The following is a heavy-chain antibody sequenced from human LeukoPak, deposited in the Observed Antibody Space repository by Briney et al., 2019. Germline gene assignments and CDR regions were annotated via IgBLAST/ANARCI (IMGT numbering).Heavy chain of an antibody. V-gene: IGHV3-48*04. J-gene: IGHJ4*02. D-gene: IGHD5-18*01. CDR2: ISSSGNTI. CDR3: ARLRGYGYGYGDY. CDR1: GFTFSSYS. Sequence: GGSLRLSCAASGFTFSSYSMNWVRQAPGKGLEWVSYISSSGNTIDYADSVKGRFTISRDNAKNSLYLQMVSLRAEDTAVYYCARLRGYGYGYGDYWGQGTLVTVSS.